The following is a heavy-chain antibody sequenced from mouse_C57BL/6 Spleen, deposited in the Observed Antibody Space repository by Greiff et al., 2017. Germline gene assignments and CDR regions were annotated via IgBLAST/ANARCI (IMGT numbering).Heavy chain of an antibody. D-gene: IGHD2-5*01. V-gene: IGHV4-1*01. J-gene: IGHJ1*03. CDR1: GIDFSRYW. Sequence: EVKLQESGGGLVQPGGSLKLSCAASGIDFSRYWMSWVRRAPGKGLEWIGEINPDSSTINYAPSLKDKFIISRDNAKNTLYLQMSKVRSEDTALYYCARRRNYSNYWYFDVWGTGTTVTVSS. CDR2: INPDSSTI. CDR3: ARRRNYSNYWYFDV.